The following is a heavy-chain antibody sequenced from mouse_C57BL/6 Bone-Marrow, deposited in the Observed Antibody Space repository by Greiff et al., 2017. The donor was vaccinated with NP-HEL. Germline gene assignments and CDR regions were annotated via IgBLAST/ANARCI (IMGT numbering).Heavy chain of an antibody. J-gene: IGHJ4*01. CDR3: AIVGGDGYYHYYAMDY. V-gene: IGHV1-31*01. D-gene: IGHD2-3*01. CDR2: IYPYNGVS. Sequence: EVQVVESGPELVKPGASVKISCKASGYSFTGYYMHWVKQSHGNILDWIGYIYPYNGVSSYNQKFKGKATLTVDKSSSTAYLELRSLTSEDSAVNYWAIVGGDGYYHYYAMDYWGQGTSVTVSS. CDR1: GYSFTGYY.